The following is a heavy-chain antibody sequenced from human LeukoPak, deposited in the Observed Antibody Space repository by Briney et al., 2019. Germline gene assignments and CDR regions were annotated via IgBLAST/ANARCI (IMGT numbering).Heavy chain of an antibody. V-gene: IGHV1-18*01. J-gene: IGHJ4*02. CDR1: GYTFTSYG. CDR2: ISAYNVNA. Sequence: ASVKVSCKASGYTFTSYGISWVRQAPGQGLEWMGWISAYNVNANYAQKLQGRVTMTTDTSTSTAYMELRSLRSDDTAVYYCARGLTIFGVVIIPLFDYWGQGTLVTVSS. CDR3: ARGLTIFGVVIIPLFDY. D-gene: IGHD3-3*01.